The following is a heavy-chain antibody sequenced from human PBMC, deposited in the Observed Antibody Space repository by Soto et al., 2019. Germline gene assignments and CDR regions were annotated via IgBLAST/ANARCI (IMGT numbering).Heavy chain of an antibody. V-gene: IGHV4-59*01. Sequence: PSETLSLTCTVSGDSISNYYWNWIRQPPGKGLEWIGYIYYSGSTNYNPSLKSRVTISVDTSKNQFSLKLSSVTAADTAVYYCARAFSYYYDSSGYFDYWGQGTLVTVSS. D-gene: IGHD3-22*01. CDR1: GDSISNYY. J-gene: IGHJ4*02. CDR3: ARAFSYYYDSSGYFDY. CDR2: IYYSGST.